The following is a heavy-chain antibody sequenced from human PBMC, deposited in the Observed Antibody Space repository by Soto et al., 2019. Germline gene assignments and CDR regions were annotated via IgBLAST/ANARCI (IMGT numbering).Heavy chain of an antibody. V-gene: IGHV4-39*01. CDR3: ARNGLYYDIYSPFDY. Sequence: PSETLSLTCTVSGGSISSSSYYWGWIRQPPGKGLEWIGSIYYSGSTYYNPSLKSRVTISVDTSKNQFSLKLSSVTAADTAVYYCARNGLYYDIYSPFDYWGQGTLVTVSS. CDR2: IYYSGST. CDR1: GGSISSSSYY. J-gene: IGHJ4*02. D-gene: IGHD3-9*01.